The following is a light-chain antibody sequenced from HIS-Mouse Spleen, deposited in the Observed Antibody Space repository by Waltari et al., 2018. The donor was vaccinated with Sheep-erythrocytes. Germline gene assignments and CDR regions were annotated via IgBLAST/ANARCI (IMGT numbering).Light chain of an antibody. Sequence: QSALTQPASVSGSPGQSITISCTGTSSDVGGYNYVSWYQQPPGKAPKLKIYDVSNRTAGVSNRFSGSKSGNTASLTISGLQAEDEADYYCSSYTSSSTWVFGGGTKLTVL. CDR1: SSDVGGYNY. CDR3: SSYTSSSTWV. V-gene: IGLV2-14*03. CDR2: DVS. J-gene: IGLJ3*02.